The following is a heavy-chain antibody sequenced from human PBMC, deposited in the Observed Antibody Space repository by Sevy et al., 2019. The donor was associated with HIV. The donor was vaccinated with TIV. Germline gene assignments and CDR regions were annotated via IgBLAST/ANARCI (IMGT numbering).Heavy chain of an antibody. V-gene: IGHV4-34*01. D-gene: IGHD5-18*01. Sequence: SETLSLTCAVYGGSFSGYYWSWIRQPPGKGLEWIGEINHSGSTNYNPSLKSRVTISVDTSKNQFSLKLGSVTAADTAVYYCARRLRGYSYGTFDYWGQGTLVTVSS. CDR1: GGSFSGYY. CDR3: ARRLRGYSYGTFDY. J-gene: IGHJ4*02. CDR2: INHSGST.